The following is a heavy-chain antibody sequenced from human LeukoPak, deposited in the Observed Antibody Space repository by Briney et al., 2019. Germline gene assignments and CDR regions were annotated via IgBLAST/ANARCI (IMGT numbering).Heavy chain of an antibody. J-gene: IGHJ4*02. D-gene: IGHD3-10*01. CDR3: ARAGKYYGSGSYPH. V-gene: IGHV1-18*01. CDR2: ISAYNSNT. Sequence: ASVKVSCKASGYTFTSYGISWVRQAPGQGLEWMGWISAYNSNTNYAQKLQGRVTMTTDTSTSTAYMELRSLRSDDTAVYYCARAGKYYGSGSYPHWGQGTLITVSS. CDR1: GYTFTSYG.